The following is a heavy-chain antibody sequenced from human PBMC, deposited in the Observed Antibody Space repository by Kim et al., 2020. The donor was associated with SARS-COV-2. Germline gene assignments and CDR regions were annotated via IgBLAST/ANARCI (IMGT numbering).Heavy chain of an antibody. Sequence: GGSLRLSCAASGFTFSSYAMSWVRQAPGKGLEWVSAISGSGGSTYYADSVKGRFTISRDNSKNTLYLQMNSLRAEDTAVYYCAKDGSTYYDILAGYYTGGYFVYCGQATLVTGSS. CDR1: GFTFSSYA. D-gene: IGHD3-9*01. CDR2: ISGSGGST. V-gene: IGHV3-23*01. J-gene: IGHJ4*02. CDR3: AKDGSTYYDILAGYYTGGYFVY.